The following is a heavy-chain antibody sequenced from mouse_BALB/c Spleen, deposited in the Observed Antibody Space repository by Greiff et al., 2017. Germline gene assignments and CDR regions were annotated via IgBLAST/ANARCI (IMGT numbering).Heavy chain of an antibody. CDR2: INPTSGYT. CDR3: ARYGNYEAWFAY. CDR1: RYTFTSYT. V-gene: IGHV1-4*02. D-gene: IGHD2-1*01. Sequence: QVQLQQSAAELARPGASVKMSCKASRYTFTSYTMHWVKQRPGQGLEWIGYINPTSGYTEYNQKFKDKTTLTADKSSSTAYMQLSSLTSEDSAVYYCARYGNYEAWFAYWGQGTLVTVSA. J-gene: IGHJ3*01.